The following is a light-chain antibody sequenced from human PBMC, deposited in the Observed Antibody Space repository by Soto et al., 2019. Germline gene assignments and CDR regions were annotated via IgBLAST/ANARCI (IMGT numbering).Light chain of an antibody. CDR3: QLYNRNTWS. CDR1: QSVGTW. Sequence: DNQMTQSPSTLSASVGGRVTITCRASQSVGTWVAWYQQKPGKAPKLLIYGASNLESGVPSRFSGSGSGTEFTLTITTLQPDDFATYFCQLYNRNTWSFGPGTKVDI. CDR2: GAS. J-gene: IGKJ1*01. V-gene: IGKV1-5*01.